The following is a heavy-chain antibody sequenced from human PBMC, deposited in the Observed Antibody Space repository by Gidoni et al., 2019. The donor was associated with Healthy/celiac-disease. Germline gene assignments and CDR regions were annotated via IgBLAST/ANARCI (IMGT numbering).Heavy chain of an antibody. CDR2: IIPILGIA. CDR3: ARESPVPATAQYNWFDP. Sequence: QVQLVQSGSEVKKPGSSVKVSCKASGGPFRSYTISWVRQAPGQGLEWMGRIIPILGIANYAQKFQGRVTITADKSTSTAYMELSSLRSEDTAVYYCARESPVPATAQYNWFDPWGQGTLVTVSS. J-gene: IGHJ5*02. CDR1: GGPFRSYT. D-gene: IGHD2-2*01. V-gene: IGHV1-69*08.